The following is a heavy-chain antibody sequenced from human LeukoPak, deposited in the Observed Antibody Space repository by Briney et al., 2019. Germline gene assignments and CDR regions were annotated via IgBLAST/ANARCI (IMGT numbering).Heavy chain of an antibody. J-gene: IGHJ4*02. CDR3: TRDPHALDY. CDR1: GFTFSSYW. V-gene: IGHV3-74*01. CDR2: INTDGSST. Sequence: GGSLRLSCAASGFTFSSYWMHWVRQAPGKGLVWVSRINTDGSSTSYADSVKGQFTISRDNAKNTLYLQMNSLRAEDTAVYYCTRDPHALDYWGQGTLVTVSP. D-gene: IGHD2-2*01.